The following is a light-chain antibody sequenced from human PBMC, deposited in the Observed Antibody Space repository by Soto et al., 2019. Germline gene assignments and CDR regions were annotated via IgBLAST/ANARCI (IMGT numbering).Light chain of an antibody. CDR3: ATWDDSLNGFYV. J-gene: IGLJ1*01. CDR2: QVS. CDR1: SSDIGAYNS. V-gene: IGLV2-14*01. Sequence: QSVLTQPASVSGSPGQSITISCTGTSSDIGAYNSVSWYQQHPGKAPKLIVFQVSFRPSAVSDRFSGSKSDNTASLTISGLQTEDEADYYCATWDDSLNGFYVFGTGTKLTVL.